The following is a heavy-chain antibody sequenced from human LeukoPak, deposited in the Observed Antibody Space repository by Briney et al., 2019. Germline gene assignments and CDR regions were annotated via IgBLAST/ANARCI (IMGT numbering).Heavy chain of an antibody. CDR1: GFTFSSYG. V-gene: IGHV3-30*18. Sequence: PGRSLRLSCAASGFTFSSYGMHWVRQAPGKGLEWVAVISYDGSNKYYADSVKGRFTISRDNSKSTLYLQMNSLRAEDTAVYYCAKDPRPYSSSWHLLDYWGQGTLVTVSS. CDR2: ISYDGSNK. J-gene: IGHJ4*02. D-gene: IGHD6-13*01. CDR3: AKDPRPYSSSWHLLDY.